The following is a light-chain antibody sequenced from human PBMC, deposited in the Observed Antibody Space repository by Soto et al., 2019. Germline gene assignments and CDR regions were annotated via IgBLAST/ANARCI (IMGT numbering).Light chain of an antibody. J-gene: IGLJ2*01. V-gene: IGLV2-23*01. Sequence: QSVLTQPASVSGSPGQSITISCTGTSSYVGSYNLVSWDQQHPGKAPKLMMYEGIKRPSGVSNRFSGSKSGNTASLTISGLQAEDEADYYCCSYAGSSTVVFGGGTKVTVL. CDR2: EGI. CDR3: CSYAGSSTVV. CDR1: SSYVGSYNL.